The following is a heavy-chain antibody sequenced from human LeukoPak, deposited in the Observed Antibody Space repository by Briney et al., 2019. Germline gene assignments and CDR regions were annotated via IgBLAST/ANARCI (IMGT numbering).Heavy chain of an antibody. CDR3: AKDFRESSSSPWFDP. Sequence: QTGGSLRLSCAASGFTFSSYAMHWVRQAPGKGLEWVADISYDGSNKYYADSVKGRFTISRDNSKNTLYLQMNSLRAEDTAVYYCAKDFRESSSSPWFDPWGQGTLVTVSS. J-gene: IGHJ5*02. D-gene: IGHD6-6*01. CDR1: GFTFSSYA. CDR2: ISYDGSNK. V-gene: IGHV3-30*04.